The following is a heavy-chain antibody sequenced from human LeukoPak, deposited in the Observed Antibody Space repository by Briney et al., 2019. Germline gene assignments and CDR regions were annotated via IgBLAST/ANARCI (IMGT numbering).Heavy chain of an antibody. V-gene: IGHV3-30*03. Sequence: GGSLRLSCAASGFTFSSYGMHWVRQAPGKGLEWVAVISYDGSNKYYADSVKGRFTISRDNSKNTLYLQMNSLRAEDTAVYYCARVGYGSSWGERYYFDYWGQGAQVTVSS. CDR1: GFTFSSYG. J-gene: IGHJ4*02. CDR3: ARVGYGSSWGERYYFDY. D-gene: IGHD6-13*01. CDR2: ISYDGSNK.